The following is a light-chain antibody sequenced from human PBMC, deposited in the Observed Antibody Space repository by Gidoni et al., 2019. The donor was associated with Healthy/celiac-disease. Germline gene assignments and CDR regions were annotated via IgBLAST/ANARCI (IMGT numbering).Light chain of an antibody. Sequence: DIVMTQSPATLSVSPAERATLSCRASQSVSSNLALYQQKPGKAPRLLIYGASTRATGIPARFSGSGSGTEFTLTISSLQSEDFAVYYCQQYNNWPPGTFGQGTKLEIK. CDR1: QSVSSN. CDR2: GAS. V-gene: IGKV3-15*01. J-gene: IGKJ2*01. CDR3: QQYNNWPPGT.